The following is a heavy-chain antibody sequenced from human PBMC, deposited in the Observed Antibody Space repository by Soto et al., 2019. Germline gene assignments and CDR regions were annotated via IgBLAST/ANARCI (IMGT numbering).Heavy chain of an antibody. D-gene: IGHD3-10*01. V-gene: IGHV3-21*01. CDR3: AREPTLRGYCGSGSLWGMDV. Sequence: EVQLVESGGGLVKPGGSLRLSCAASEFTFSSYSMNWVRQAPGKGLEWVSSISSSSSYIYYADSVKGRFTISRDNAKNSLDLQMNSLRAGDTAVYYCAREPTLRGYCGSGSLWGMDVWGQGTTVTVSS. J-gene: IGHJ6*02. CDR1: EFTFSSYS. CDR2: ISSSSSYI.